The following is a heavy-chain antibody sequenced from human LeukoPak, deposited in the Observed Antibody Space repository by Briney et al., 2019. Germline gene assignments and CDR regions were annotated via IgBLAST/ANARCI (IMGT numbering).Heavy chain of an antibody. CDR3: ARDRIYYYGMDV. J-gene: IGHJ6*02. V-gene: IGHV3-48*04. Sequence: GGSLRLSCAASGFTFSSYGMHWVRRAPGKGLEWVSYISSSGSTIYYADSVKGRFTISRDNAKNSLYLQMNSLRAEDTAVYYCARDRIYYYGMDVWGQGTTVTVSS. CDR1: GFTFSSYG. CDR2: ISSSGSTI.